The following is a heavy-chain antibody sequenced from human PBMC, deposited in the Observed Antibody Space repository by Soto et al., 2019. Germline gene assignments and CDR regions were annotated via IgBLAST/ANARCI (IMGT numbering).Heavy chain of an antibody. CDR1: GFTFSRSG. J-gene: IGHJ4*01. Sequence: GGSLRLSCAASGFTFSRSGMNWVRQAPGMGLEWVSGIGGSGGGTYYADFVKGRFSIFRDDSKDMLYLQMNSLRVEDTAVYYCAKTGYCSGGSCHYIDYWATEPWSPSPQ. D-gene: IGHD2-15*01. V-gene: IGHV3-23*01. CDR3: AKTGYCSGGSCHYIDY. CDR2: IGGSGGGT.